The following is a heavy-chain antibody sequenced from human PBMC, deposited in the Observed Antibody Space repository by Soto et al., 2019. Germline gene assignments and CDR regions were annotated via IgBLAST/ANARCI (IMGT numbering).Heavy chain of an antibody. CDR3: ARGYCSGGSCYSGFGY. J-gene: IGHJ4*02. CDR1: GYTFTSYA. D-gene: IGHD2-15*01. V-gene: IGHV1-3*01. Sequence: QVQLVQSGAEVKKPGASVKVSCKASGYTFTSYAMHWVRQAPGQRLEWMGWINAGNGNTKYSQKFHGRVTITRDTSASTAYMELSSLRSEDTAVYYCARGYCSGGSCYSGFGYWGQGTLVTVSS. CDR2: INAGNGNT.